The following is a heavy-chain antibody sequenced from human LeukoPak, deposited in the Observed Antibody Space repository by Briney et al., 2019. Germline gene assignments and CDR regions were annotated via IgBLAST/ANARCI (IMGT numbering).Heavy chain of an antibody. V-gene: IGHV3-21*01. J-gene: IGHJ4*02. CDR1: GFTFSDYW. D-gene: IGHD3-3*01. CDR2: ISRSSSYI. Sequence: GGSLRLSCAASGFTFSDYWMSWVRQAPGKGLEWVSSISRSSSYIHYADSLKGRFTISRDNAKNSLFLQMNSLRAEDTAVYYCARGDFGVVNPSDYWGQGTLVTVSA. CDR3: ARGDFGVVNPSDY.